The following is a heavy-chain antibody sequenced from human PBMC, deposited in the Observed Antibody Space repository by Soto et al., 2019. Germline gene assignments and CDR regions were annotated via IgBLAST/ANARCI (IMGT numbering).Heavy chain of an antibody. V-gene: IGHV3-21*01. Sequence: GGSLRLSCAASGFTFSSYSMNWVRQAPGKGLEWVSSISSSSSYIYYADSVKGRFTISRDNAKNSLYLQMNSLRAEDTAVYYCARGSRDGSWYFQGLYWGQGTLVTVSS. CDR1: GFTFSSYS. J-gene: IGHJ4*02. CDR2: ISSSSSYI. D-gene: IGHD6-13*01. CDR3: ARGSRDGSWYFQGLY.